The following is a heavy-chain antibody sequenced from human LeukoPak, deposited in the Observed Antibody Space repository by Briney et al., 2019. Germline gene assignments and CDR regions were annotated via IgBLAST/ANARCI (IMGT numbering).Heavy chain of an antibody. Sequence: PGGSLGLSCRASGLIFRNYAMTWARQAPRKGLEWVSTISGDGTETFYADSVKGRFTISRDNSKNTHYLQMSSLRAEDTGIYYCAKGGHYSFFDYWGQGTLVTVSS. V-gene: IGHV3-23*01. CDR2: ISGDGTET. D-gene: IGHD4-11*01. J-gene: IGHJ4*02. CDR3: AKGGHYSFFDY. CDR1: GLIFRNYA.